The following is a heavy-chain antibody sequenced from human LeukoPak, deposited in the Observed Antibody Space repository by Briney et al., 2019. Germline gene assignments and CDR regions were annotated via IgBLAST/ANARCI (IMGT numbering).Heavy chain of an antibody. CDR2: IYYSGST. CDR3: ARDREQLYDY. V-gene: IGHV4-59*01. CDR1: GGSISSYY. D-gene: IGHD6-13*01. Sequence: SETLSLTCTVSGGSISSYYWSWIRQPPGKGLEWIGYIYYSGSTNYNPSLKSRVTISVDTSKNQFSLKLSSVTAADTAVYYCARDREQLYDYWGQGTLVTVSS. J-gene: IGHJ4*02.